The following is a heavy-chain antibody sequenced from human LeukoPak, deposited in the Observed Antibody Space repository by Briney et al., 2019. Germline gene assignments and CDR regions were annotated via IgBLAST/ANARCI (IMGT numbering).Heavy chain of an antibody. CDR1: GYTFTSYG. J-gene: IGHJ4*02. CDR2: ISAYNGNT. CDR3: ARDRLTMVRGVNGY. V-gene: IGHV1-18*01. Sequence: ASVKVSFKASGYTFTSYGISWVRQAPGQGLEWMGWISAYNGNTNYAQKLQGRVTMTTDTSTSTAYMELRSLRSDDTAVYYCARDRLTMVRGVNGYWGQGTLVTVSS. D-gene: IGHD3-10*01.